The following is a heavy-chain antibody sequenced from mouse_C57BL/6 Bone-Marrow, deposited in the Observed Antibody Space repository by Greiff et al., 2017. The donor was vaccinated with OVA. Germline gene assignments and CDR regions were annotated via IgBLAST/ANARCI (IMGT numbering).Heavy chain of an antibody. Sequence: VKLQESDAELVKPGASVKISCKVSGYTFTDHTIHWMKQRPEQGLEWIGYIYPRDGSTKYNEKFKGKATLTADKSSSTAYMQLNSLTSEDSAVYFCARRDSYQPWYFDVWGTGTTVTVSS. J-gene: IGHJ1*03. V-gene: IGHV1-78*01. CDR2: IYPRDGST. D-gene: IGHD2-10*01. CDR3: ARRDSYQPWYFDV. CDR1: GYTFTDHT.